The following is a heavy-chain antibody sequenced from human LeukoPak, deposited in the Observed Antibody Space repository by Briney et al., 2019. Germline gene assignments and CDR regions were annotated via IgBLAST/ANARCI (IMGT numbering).Heavy chain of an antibody. V-gene: IGHV3-7*01. J-gene: IGHJ4*02. CDR1: GFSFSDYW. D-gene: IGHD1-14*01. CDR3: ARELTGY. CDR2: IKQDGSET. Sequence: PGGSLRLSCAVSGFSFSDYWMSWVRQAPGKGLEWVANIKQDGSETNYVDSVKGRFTISRDNAKNSLYLQMNSLRAEDTAVYYCARELTGYWGQGTLVTVSS.